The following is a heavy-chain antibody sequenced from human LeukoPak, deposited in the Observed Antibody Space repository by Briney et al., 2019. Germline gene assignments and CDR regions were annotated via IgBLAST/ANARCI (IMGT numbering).Heavy chain of an antibody. CDR3: ARAYDGGAYSAFGY. V-gene: IGHV3-53*01. D-gene: IGHD3-22*01. CDR2: IHTGGDT. CDR1: GFTVSSKY. Sequence: PGGSLRLSCAASGFTVSSKYMSWVRQAPGKGLEWVSLIHTGGDTSYVESVKGRFTISRDNSENTLYLQMNSLRAEDTAVYYCARAYDGGAYSAFGYWGQGTLVTVSS. J-gene: IGHJ4*02.